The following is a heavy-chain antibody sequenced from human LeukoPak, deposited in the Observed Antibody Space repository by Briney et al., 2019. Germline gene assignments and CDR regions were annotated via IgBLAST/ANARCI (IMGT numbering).Heavy chain of an antibody. CDR3: AKVKGEVIGAFDI. CDR1: GITFSTST. V-gene: IGHV3-30*18. CDR2: ISYDGNNR. J-gene: IGHJ3*02. D-gene: IGHD3-16*01. Sequence: GGSLRLSCAASGITFSTSTMNWVRQAPGKGLEWVAVISYDGNNRYYADSVKGRFTISRYNSKNTLYLQMNSLRAEDTAVYYCAKVKGEVIGAFDIWGQGTMVTVSS.